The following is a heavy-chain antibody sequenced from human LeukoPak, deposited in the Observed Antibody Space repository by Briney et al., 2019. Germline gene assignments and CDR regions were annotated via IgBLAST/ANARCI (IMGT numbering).Heavy chain of an antibody. Sequence: GGSLRLSCAASGFTFSSYAMHWVRQAPGKGLEWVAVISYDGSNKCYADSVKGRFTISRDNSKNTLYLQMNSLRAEDTAVYYCARSIAAAGKIDYWGQGTLVTVSS. CDR2: ISYDGSNK. CDR3: ARSIAAAGKIDY. V-gene: IGHV3-30*04. J-gene: IGHJ4*02. D-gene: IGHD6-13*01. CDR1: GFTFSSYA.